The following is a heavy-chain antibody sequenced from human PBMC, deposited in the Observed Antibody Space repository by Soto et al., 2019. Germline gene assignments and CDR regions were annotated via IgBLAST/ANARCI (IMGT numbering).Heavy chain of an antibody. CDR2: IYLSDSDT. CDR3: ARYSSGWPYYFDY. Sequence: PGESLKISCKGSGYSFTIYWTAWVRQMPGKGLEWMGIIYLSDSDTRYSPSFQGRVTISADKSISTAYLQWSSLKASDTAMYYCARYSSGWPYYFDYWGQGTLVTVSS. V-gene: IGHV5-51*01. J-gene: IGHJ4*02. D-gene: IGHD6-19*01. CDR1: GYSFTIYW.